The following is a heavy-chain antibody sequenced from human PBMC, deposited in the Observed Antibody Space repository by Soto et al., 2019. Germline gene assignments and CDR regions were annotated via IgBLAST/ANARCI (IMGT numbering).Heavy chain of an antibody. CDR3: ARRNSGSSLFDY. J-gene: IGHJ4*02. D-gene: IGHD1-26*01. CDR2: IYPSDSDT. CDR1: GYSFPSHW. Sequence: EVQLVQSGAEVKKSGESLRISCKGSGYSFPSHWIGWVRQMPGKGLEWMGIIYPSDSDTRYSPSFQGQVTISADKSIGTAYLQWRSLKASDTAIDYCARRNSGSSLFDYWGQGTLVTVSS. V-gene: IGHV5-51*01.